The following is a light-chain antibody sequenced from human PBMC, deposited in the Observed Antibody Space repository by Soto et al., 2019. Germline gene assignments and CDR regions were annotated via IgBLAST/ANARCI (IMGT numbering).Light chain of an antibody. Sequence: ASHSVSSSLAWYQQKPGQAPRLLISGASNRATGIPARFSGSGSGTDFTLTISSLEPGDFAVYYCQQRSNWPRTFGQGTRWIS. CDR3: QQRSNWPRT. CDR1: HSVSSS. J-gene: IGKJ1*01. V-gene: IGKV3-11*01. CDR2: GAS.